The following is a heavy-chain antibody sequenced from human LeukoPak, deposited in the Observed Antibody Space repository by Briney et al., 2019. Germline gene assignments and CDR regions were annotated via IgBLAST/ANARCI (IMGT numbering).Heavy chain of an antibody. CDR2: MNPNSGNT. V-gene: IGHV1-8*01. J-gene: IGHJ4*02. Sequence: GASVKVSCKASGYTFTSYDINWVRQATGQGLEWMGWMNPNSGNTGYAQKFQGRVTITRNTSTSTAYMELSSLRSEDTAVYYCARFPHTSAGDYWGQGTLVTVSS. CDR3: ARFPHTSAGDY. D-gene: IGHD3-10*01. CDR1: GYTFTSYD.